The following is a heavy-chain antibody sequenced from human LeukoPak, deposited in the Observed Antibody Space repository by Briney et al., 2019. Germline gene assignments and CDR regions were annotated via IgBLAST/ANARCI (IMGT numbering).Heavy chain of an antibody. J-gene: IGHJ4*02. D-gene: IGHD3-22*01. CDR1: GYTFTGYF. Sequence: ASVNVSCKAAGYTFTGYFMHWVRQPPGQGLEWMGWTNPNSGGTNYDPKFQGRGTMTRDTSISTAYMELNRLRSDDTAVYYCARGSFAYYDMRGGYWGQGTLVTVSS. CDR3: ARGSFAYYDMRGGY. V-gene: IGHV1-2*02. CDR2: TNPNSGGT.